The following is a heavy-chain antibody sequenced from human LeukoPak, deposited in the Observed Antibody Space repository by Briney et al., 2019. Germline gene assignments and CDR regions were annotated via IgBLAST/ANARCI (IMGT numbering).Heavy chain of an antibody. CDR3: ASRTDYYGSGSPLDY. J-gene: IGHJ4*02. CDR1: GGTFSSYA. V-gene: IGHV1-69*05. CDR2: IIPIFGTA. D-gene: IGHD3-10*01. Sequence: SVKVSCKASGGTFSSYAISWVRQAPGQGLEWMGRIIPIFGTANYAQKFQGRVTITTDESTSTAYMELSSLRPEDTAVYYCASRTDYYGSGSPLDYWGQGTLVTVSS.